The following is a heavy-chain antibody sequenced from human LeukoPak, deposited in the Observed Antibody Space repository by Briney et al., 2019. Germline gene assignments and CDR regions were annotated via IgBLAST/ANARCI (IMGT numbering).Heavy chain of an antibody. J-gene: IGHJ4*02. CDR3: ARRDDSRIEYYFDY. D-gene: IGHD3-22*01. V-gene: IGHV1-69*04. Sequence: SVKVSCKASGGTFSSYAISWVRQAPGQGLEWMGRIIPILGIANYAQKFQGGVTITADKSTSTAYMELSSLRSEDTAVYYCARRDDSRIEYYFDYWGQGTLVTVSS. CDR1: GGTFSSYA. CDR2: IIPILGIA.